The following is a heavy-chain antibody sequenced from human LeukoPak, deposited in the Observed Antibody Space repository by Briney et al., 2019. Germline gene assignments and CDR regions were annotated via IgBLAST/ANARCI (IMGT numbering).Heavy chain of an antibody. CDR3: AREGSTVYYYDSSGYPTRNPSLADY. CDR1: GYIFTGYY. CDR2: INPNSGGT. D-gene: IGHD3-22*01. Sequence: GASVKVSCKASGYIFTGYYMHWVRQAPGQGLEWMGWINPNSGGTNYAQKLQGRVTMTTDTSTSTAYMELRSLRSDDTAVYYCAREGSTVYYYDSSGYPTRNPSLADYWGQGTLVTVSS. V-gene: IGHV1-2*02. J-gene: IGHJ4*02.